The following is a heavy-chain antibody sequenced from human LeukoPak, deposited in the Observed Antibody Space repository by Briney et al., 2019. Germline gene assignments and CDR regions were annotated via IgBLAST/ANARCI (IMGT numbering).Heavy chain of an antibody. CDR2: ISSSGSTI. CDR3: ARDARYYDSTGYRAFDY. Sequence: PGGSLRLSCAASGFTFSSYEMNWVRQAPGKGLEWVSYISSSGSTIYYADSVKGRFTISRDSAKNSLYLQMNSLRAEDTAVYYCARDARYYDSTGYRAFDYWGQGTLVTVSS. CDR1: GFTFSSYE. D-gene: IGHD3-22*01. V-gene: IGHV3-48*03. J-gene: IGHJ4*02.